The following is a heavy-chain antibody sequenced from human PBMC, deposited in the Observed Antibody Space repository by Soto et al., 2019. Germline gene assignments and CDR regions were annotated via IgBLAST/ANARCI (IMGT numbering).Heavy chain of an antibody. V-gene: IGHV1-2*02. CDR3: ASRSGYTSEFDY. CDR2: INPNSGGT. D-gene: IGHD5-12*01. J-gene: IGHJ4*02. Sequence: ASVKVSCKASGYTFTGYYMHWVRQAPGQGLEWMGWINPNSGGTNYAQKFQGRVTMTRDTSISTACMELSRLRSDDTAVYYCASRSGYTSEFDYWGQGTLVTVSS. CDR1: GYTFTGYY.